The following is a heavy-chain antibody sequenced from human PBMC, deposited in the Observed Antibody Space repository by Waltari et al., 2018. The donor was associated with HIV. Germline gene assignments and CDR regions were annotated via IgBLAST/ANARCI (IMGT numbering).Heavy chain of an antibody. CDR3: VRDSSGYYGHFDY. J-gene: IGHJ4*02. CDR1: GLPLRHYT. V-gene: IGHV3-64*01. Sequence: EVQLVASGGGLVQPGRALRFSCADPGLPLRHYTMHWVRQAPGKGLEYLSAITSDGDTTYYVNSVKGRFTISRDNSRDTLYLQMGSLRAEDMAVFYCVRDSSGYYGHFDYWGQGTLVTVSS. D-gene: IGHD6-19*01. CDR2: ITSDGDTT.